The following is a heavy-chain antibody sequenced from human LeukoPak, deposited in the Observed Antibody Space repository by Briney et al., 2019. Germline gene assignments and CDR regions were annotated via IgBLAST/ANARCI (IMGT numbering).Heavy chain of an antibody. CDR3: ARTYYYGSGSYSRGWDYFDY. D-gene: IGHD3-10*01. Sequence: GGSLRLSCAASGFTVSSSYMSWVRQAPGKGLEWVSIISSAGTTYYADSVKGRFTISRDNSKNTVYLQVNSLRDEDTAVYYCARTYYYGSGSYSRGWDYFDYWGQGTLVTVSS. V-gene: IGHV3-66*01. CDR1: GFTVSSSY. CDR2: ISSAGTT. J-gene: IGHJ4*02.